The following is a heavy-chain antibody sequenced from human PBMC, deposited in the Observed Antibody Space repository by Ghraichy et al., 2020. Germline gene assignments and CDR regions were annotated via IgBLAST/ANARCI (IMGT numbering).Heavy chain of an antibody. CDR2: IRHNSDTI. V-gene: IGHV3-48*01. Sequence: GGSLRLSCAASGFTFSHYSMNWVRQAPGKGLEWVSFIRHNSDTIDYSDSVKSRFTISRDNAANSLYLQMDSLRAEDTAVYYCARDHWGLVGAMSGPFDCWGQGTLVTVSS. CDR3: ARDHWGLVGAMSGPFDC. J-gene: IGHJ4*02. D-gene: IGHD7-27*01. CDR1: GFTFSHYS.